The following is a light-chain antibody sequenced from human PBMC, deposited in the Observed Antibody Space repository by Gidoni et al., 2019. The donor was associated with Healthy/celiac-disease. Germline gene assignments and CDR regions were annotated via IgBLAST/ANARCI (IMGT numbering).Light chain of an antibody. J-gene: IGKJ2*01. CDR3: QQGYSSLPFT. V-gene: IGKV1-39*01. CDR1: QSISSY. CDR2: AAS. Sequence: DIQMTKSPSSLSPSVGDRVTITCRASQSISSYLNWYQQKPGKAPKLLIYAASSLQSGVPSRFSGSGSGTDFTLTISSLQSEDFATYYCQQGYSSLPFTFGQGTKLEIK.